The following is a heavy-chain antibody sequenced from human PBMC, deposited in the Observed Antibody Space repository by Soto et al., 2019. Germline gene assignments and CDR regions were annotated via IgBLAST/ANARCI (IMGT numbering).Heavy chain of an antibody. CDR3: ARVAIAVAGTIGRAFDI. CDR2: IYSGGST. J-gene: IGHJ3*02. CDR1: GFTVSSNY. Sequence: PGGSLRLSCAASGFTVSSNYMSWVRQAPGKGLEWVSVIYSGGSTYYADSVKGRFTISRDNSKNTLYLQMNSLRAEDTAVYYCARVAIAVAGTIGRAFDIWGQGTMVTVSS. D-gene: IGHD6-19*01. V-gene: IGHV3-53*01.